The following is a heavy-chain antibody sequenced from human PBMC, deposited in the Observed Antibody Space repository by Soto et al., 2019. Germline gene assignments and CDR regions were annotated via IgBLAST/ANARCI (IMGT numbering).Heavy chain of an antibody. J-gene: IGHJ6*02. CDR1: GYTFTSYG. Sequence: QVQLVQSGAEVKKPGASVKVSCKASGYTFTSYGITWVRQAPGQGLEWLGWINGYNGNTNYAQKLQGRVTMTTDTSTRTAYMELRSLSSDDTAVYYCARMGDVPYYYYGMDVWGQGTTVTVSS. D-gene: IGHD3-16*01. V-gene: IGHV1-18*01. CDR2: INGYNGNT. CDR3: ARMGDVPYYYYGMDV.